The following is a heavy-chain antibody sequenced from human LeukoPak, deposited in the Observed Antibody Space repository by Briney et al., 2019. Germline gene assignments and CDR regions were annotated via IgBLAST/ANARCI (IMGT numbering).Heavy chain of an antibody. CDR1: GGSFSSYY. D-gene: IGHD3-10*01. J-gene: IGHJ4*02. CDR3: ARGYGWFGELFDY. CDR2: IYYTGST. Sequence: PSETLSLTCTVSGGSFSSYYWSWIRQPSGKGLEWIGYIYYTGSTNYNPSLKSRVTMSVDTSRNQFSLKLSSVTAADTAVYYCARGYGWFGELFDYWGQGTLVTVSS. V-gene: IGHV4-59*12.